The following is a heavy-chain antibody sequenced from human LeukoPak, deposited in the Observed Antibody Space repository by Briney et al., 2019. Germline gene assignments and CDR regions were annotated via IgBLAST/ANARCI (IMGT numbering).Heavy chain of an antibody. CDR3: ARRTGDPFDY. J-gene: IGHJ4*02. D-gene: IGHD7-27*01. Sequence: GGSLRLSCAVSGITLSNYGMSWVRQAPGKGLEWVAGISDSGGSTNYADSVKGRFTISRDNPKNTLYLQMNSLRAEDTAVYYCARRTGDPFDYWGQGTLVTVSS. CDR1: GITLSNYG. CDR2: ISDSGGST. V-gene: IGHV3-23*01.